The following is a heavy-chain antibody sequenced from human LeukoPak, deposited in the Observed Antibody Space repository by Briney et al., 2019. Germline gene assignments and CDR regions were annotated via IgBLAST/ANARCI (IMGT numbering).Heavy chain of an antibody. D-gene: IGHD3-22*01. Sequence: TSETLSLTCTVSGGSISSGGYYWSWIRQHPGKGLEWIGYIYYSGSTYYNPSLKSRVTISVDTSKNQFSLKLSSVTAADTAVYYCARESVYYDSSGPGVHNWFDPWGQGTLVTVSS. J-gene: IGHJ5*02. CDR2: IYYSGST. CDR1: GGSISSGGYY. CDR3: ARESVYYDSSGPGVHNWFDP. V-gene: IGHV4-31*03.